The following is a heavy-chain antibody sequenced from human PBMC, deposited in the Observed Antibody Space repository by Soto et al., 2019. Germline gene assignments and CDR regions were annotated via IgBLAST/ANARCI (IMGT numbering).Heavy chain of an antibody. CDR3: ARDGTGGSGSYYGYYYGMDV. J-gene: IGHJ6*02. CDR2: INPNSGGT. CDR1: GYTFTGYY. Sequence: GASVKVSCKASGYTFTGYYMHWVRQAPGQGLEWMGWINPNSGGTNYAQKFQGRVTMTRDTSISTAYMELSRLRSDDTAVYYCARDGTGGSGSYYGYYYGMDVWGQGTTVNVS. V-gene: IGHV1-2*02. D-gene: IGHD3-10*01.